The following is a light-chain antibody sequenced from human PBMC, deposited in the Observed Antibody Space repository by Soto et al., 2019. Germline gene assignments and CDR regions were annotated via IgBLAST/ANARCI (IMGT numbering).Light chain of an antibody. J-gene: IGKJ5*01. CDR1: QSLLHITGETF. V-gene: IGKV2D-29*02. CDR3: MQSNQHTPT. Sequence: DVVMTQTPLSLSVAPGQPASISCKSSQSLLHITGETFLFWYLQKPGQSPQLLIYEVSTRVSGVPDRLSGSGSGTDFTLEISRVETDDVGIYYWMQSNQHTPTFGHGTRLEIX. CDR2: EVS.